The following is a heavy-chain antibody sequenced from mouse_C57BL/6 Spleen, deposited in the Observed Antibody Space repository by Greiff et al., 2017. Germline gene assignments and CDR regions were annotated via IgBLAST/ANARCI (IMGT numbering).Heavy chain of an antibody. CDR3: AGGGGYYVYYAMDY. CDR1: GYAFSSSW. V-gene: IGHV1-82*01. D-gene: IGHD2-3*01. J-gene: IGHJ4*01. CDR2: IYPGDGDT. Sequence: VQLQQSGPELVKPGASVKISCKASGYAFSSSWMNWVKQRPGRGLEWIGRIYPGDGDTNYNGKFKGKATLTADKASSTAYMQLSSLTSEDSAVYFCAGGGGYYVYYAMDYWGQGTSVTVSS.